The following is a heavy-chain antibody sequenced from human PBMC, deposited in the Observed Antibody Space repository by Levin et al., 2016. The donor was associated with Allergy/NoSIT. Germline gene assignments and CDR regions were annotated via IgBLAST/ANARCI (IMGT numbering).Heavy chain of an antibody. Sequence: GESLKISCAASGFTFSSSAMNWVRQAPGKGLEWVSYINSGGYTIYYADSVKGRFTISRDNAKNSLYLQMNSLRVEDTAVYYCAKENAESAFDCWGQGTLVTVSS. CDR1: GFTFSSSA. CDR3: AKENAESAFDC. CDR2: INSGGYTI. D-gene: IGHD2-2*01. J-gene: IGHJ4*02. V-gene: IGHV3-48*03.